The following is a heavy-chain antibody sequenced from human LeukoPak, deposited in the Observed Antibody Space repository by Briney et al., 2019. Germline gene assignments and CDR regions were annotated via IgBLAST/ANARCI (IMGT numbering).Heavy chain of an antibody. CDR3: VRGDSGSYPHYFEN. Sequence: PGGSLRLSCVASEFIFRNYGMNWVRQAPGKGLEWISYISSTSSFIYYADSVKGRFTISRDNAKKSLYLQMNGLRAEDTAVFYCVRGDSGSYPHYFENWGQGALVTVSS. D-gene: IGHD1-26*01. J-gene: IGHJ4*02. CDR1: EFIFRNYG. V-gene: IGHV3-48*01. CDR2: ISSTSSFI.